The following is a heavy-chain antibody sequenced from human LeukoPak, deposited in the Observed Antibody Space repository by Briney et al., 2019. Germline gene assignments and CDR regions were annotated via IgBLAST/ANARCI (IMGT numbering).Heavy chain of an antibody. CDR3: ARGPTETLLEAFDY. V-gene: IGHV4-34*01. CDR1: GGSFSGYY. J-gene: IGHJ4*02. D-gene: IGHD1-1*01. Sequence: SETLSLTCAVYGGSFSGYYWSWIRQPPGKGLEWIGEINHSGSTNYNPSLKSRVTISVDTSKNQFSLKLSSVAAADTAVYYCARGPTETLLEAFDYWGQGTLVTVSS. CDR2: INHSGST.